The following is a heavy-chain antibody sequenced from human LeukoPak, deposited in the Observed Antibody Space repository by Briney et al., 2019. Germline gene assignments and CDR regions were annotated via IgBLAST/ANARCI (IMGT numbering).Heavy chain of an antibody. D-gene: IGHD5-18*01. CDR2: IYYSGTT. Sequence: SETLSLTCTVSGASISSYYWGWIRQPPGKGLEWIGSIYYSGTTHYNPSLESRVTISVDTSKNQSSLKLASVTAADTAIYYCAKGAGGFSYYNWFDPWGQGTLVTVSS. CDR1: GASISSYY. J-gene: IGHJ5*02. V-gene: IGHV4-39*07. CDR3: AKGAGGFSYYNWFDP.